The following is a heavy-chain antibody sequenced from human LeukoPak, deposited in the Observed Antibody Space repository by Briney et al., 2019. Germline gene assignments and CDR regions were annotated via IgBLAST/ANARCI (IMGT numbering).Heavy chain of an antibody. CDR1: GGSFSGYY. D-gene: IGHD3-22*01. CDR2: INHSGST. Sequence: SETLSLTCAVYGGSFSGYYWSWIRQPPGKGLEWIGEINHSGSTNYNPSLKSRVTISVDTSKNQFSLKLSSVTAADTAVYYCARDHRYYDSSGYYYYYGMDVWGQGTTVTVSS. V-gene: IGHV4-34*01. CDR3: ARDHRYYDSSGYYYYYGMDV. J-gene: IGHJ6*02.